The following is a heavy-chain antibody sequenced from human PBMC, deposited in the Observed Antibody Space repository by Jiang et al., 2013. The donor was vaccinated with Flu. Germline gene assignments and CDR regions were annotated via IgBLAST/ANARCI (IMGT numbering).Heavy chain of an antibody. Sequence: PGLVKPSETLSLTCAVSGGSVSSYSWSWIRQPAGKGLEWIGRMHTSGNTNYNPSLKSRVTMSLDTSKNQFSLKVTSVTAADTAVYYCARESDYDSRAYDHWGQGTLVTVSS. J-gene: IGHJ4*02. V-gene: IGHV4-4*07. D-gene: IGHD5-12*01. CDR3: ARESDYDSRAYDH. CDR2: MHTSGNT. CDR1: GGSVSSYS.